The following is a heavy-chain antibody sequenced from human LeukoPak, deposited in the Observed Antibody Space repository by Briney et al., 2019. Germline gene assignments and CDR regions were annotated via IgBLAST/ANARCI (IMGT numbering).Heavy chain of an antibody. Sequence: GASVKVSCKASGYTFTSYGTSWVRQAPGQGLEWMGWISAYNGDTNYAQKPQGGVTMTTDTSTSTAYMELRSLISDDTAVYYCARDRIAVAAPLPYNYYYGMDVWGQGTTVTVSS. CDR1: GYTFTSYG. J-gene: IGHJ6*02. V-gene: IGHV1-18*01. CDR2: ISAYNGDT. D-gene: IGHD6-19*01. CDR3: ARDRIAVAAPLPYNYYYGMDV.